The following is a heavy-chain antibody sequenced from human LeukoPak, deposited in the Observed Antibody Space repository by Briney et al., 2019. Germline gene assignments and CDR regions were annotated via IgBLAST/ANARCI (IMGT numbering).Heavy chain of an antibody. CDR3: IAAAGTTGAVRYMDV. Sequence: ASVKVSCKASGYTFTGYYMHWVRQAPGQGLEWMGWINPNSGGTNYAQKFQGRVTMTRDTSISTAYMELSRLRSDDTAVYYCIAAAGTTGAVRYMDVWGKGATVTISS. D-gene: IGHD6-13*01. J-gene: IGHJ6*03. CDR2: INPNSGGT. V-gene: IGHV1-2*02. CDR1: GYTFTGYY.